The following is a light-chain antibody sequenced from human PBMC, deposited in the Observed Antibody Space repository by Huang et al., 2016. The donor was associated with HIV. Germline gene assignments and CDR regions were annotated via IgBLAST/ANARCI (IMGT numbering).Light chain of an antibody. V-gene: IGKV3-11*01. CDR1: QSVVN. J-gene: IGKJ5*01. CDR2: DAS. Sequence: EIVLTQSPATLSLSPGERATLSCRASQSVVNLAWYQYRPGQAPRLLIDDASKRAPGIPARFSGSGSGTDVTLTVNILQPEDSAVYYCQQRNSWPPITFGQGTRLEIK. CDR3: QQRNSWPPIT.